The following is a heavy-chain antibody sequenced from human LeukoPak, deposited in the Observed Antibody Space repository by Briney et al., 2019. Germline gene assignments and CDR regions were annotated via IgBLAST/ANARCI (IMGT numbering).Heavy chain of an antibody. CDR1: GGTFSSNA. V-gene: IGHV1-69*05. J-gene: IGHJ1*01. CDR2: IITIFGTA. CDR3: ARDWGDYGPGYFQH. D-gene: IGHD4-17*01. Sequence: SVKVSCKXSGGTFSSNAISWVRQAPSQGLEWMGGIITIFGTANYSQKFQGRVTITTDESTSTAYMELSSLRSEDTAVYYCARDWGDYGPGYFQHWGQGTLVTVSS.